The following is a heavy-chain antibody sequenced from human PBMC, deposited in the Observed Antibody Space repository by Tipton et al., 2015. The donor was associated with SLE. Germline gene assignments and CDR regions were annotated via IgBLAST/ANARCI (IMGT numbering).Heavy chain of an antibody. J-gene: IGHJ3*02. CDR2: IKEDGREK. CDR1: EFTFSRHW. D-gene: IGHD3-16*01. Sequence: VQLVQSGGGLVQPGGSLTVSCAASEFTFSRHWMSWVRQAPGKGFEWVANIKEDGREKNYVDSVKGRFTISRDNAENSLFLQMNSLRVEDTAVYYCVRDKGPTGGRSGAAFDIWGQGTTVTVSS. CDR3: VRDKGPTGGRSGAAFDI. V-gene: IGHV3-7*01.